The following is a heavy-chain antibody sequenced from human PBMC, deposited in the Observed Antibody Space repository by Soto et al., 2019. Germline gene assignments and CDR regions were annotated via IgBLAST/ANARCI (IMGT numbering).Heavy chain of an antibody. CDR1: GYTFTSYA. CDR2: INAGNGNT. Sequence: GASVKVSCKASGYTFTSYAMHWVRQAPGQRLEWMGWINAGNGNTKYSQKFQGRVTITRDTSASTAYMELSSLRSEDTAVYYCARARSEYDSSGYYYSAATTYFDYWGQGTLVTVSS. CDR3: ARARSEYDSSGYYYSAATTYFDY. J-gene: IGHJ4*02. D-gene: IGHD3-22*01. V-gene: IGHV1-3*01.